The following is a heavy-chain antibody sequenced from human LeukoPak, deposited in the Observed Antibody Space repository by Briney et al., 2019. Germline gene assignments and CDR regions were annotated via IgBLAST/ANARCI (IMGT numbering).Heavy chain of an antibody. V-gene: IGHV4-34*01. CDR2: SNHSEST. Sequence: PETLSLTCAVYGGSFSGYYWSWIRQPPGKGREWIGESNHSESTNYNPSLKSRVTISVDTSKNQFSLKLNSVTAADTAVYYCARGAPKEIQLWLRLRGVAFDIWGQGTMVTVSS. CDR3: ARGAPKEIQLWLRLRGVAFDI. CDR1: GGSFSGYY. J-gene: IGHJ3*02. D-gene: IGHD5-18*01.